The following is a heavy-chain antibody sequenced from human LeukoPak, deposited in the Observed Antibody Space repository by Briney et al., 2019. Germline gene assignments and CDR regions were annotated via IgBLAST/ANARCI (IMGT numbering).Heavy chain of an antibody. CDR2: ISSSSSTI. V-gene: IGHV3-48*02. CDR1: GFTFSSYS. CDR3: ARGRSGWYGNWFDP. J-gene: IGHJ5*02. Sequence: GGSLRLSCAASGFTFSSYSMNWVRQAPGKGLEWVSYISSSSSTIYYADSVKGRFTISRDNAKNSLYLQMNSLRDEDTAVYYCARGRSGWYGNWFDPWGQGTLVTVSS. D-gene: IGHD6-19*01.